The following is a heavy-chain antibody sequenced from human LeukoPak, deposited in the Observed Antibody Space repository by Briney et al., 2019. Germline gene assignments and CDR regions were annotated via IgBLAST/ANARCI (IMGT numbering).Heavy chain of an antibody. V-gene: IGHV4-59*08. J-gene: IGHJ6*03. CDR3: ARHIGGGIEDMDV. CDR2: IYVTGN. D-gene: IGHD3-16*02. Sequence: PSETLSLTCTVSGGSIGTYYWSWVRQSPGRGLEWIGYIYVTGNRYNPYLQSRVTISVDTSRNQFFLKMSSVTAADTAVYYCARHIGGGIEDMDVWGKGTKVTVSS. CDR1: GGSIGTYY.